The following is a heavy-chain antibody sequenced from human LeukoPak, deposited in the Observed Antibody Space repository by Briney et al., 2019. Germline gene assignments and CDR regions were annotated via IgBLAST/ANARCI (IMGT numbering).Heavy chain of an antibody. CDR3: AKVPSGCYACGFDY. Sequence: GGSLRLSCVASGFTFSSYAMSWVRQPPGKGLEWVSSLGGTNGYTYYADSVKGRFSISRDNSKNTLYLQMNSLRAEDTALYYCAKVPSGCYACGFDYWGQGTLVTVSS. CDR2: LGGTNGYT. J-gene: IGHJ4*02. D-gene: IGHD2-2*01. CDR1: GFTFSSYA. V-gene: IGHV3-23*01.